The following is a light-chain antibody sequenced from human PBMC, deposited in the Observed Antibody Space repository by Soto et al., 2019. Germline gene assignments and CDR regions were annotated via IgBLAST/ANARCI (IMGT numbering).Light chain of an antibody. Sequence: QSVLTQPASVSGSPGQSITTSCTGTSSDVGSYNLVSWYQQHPGKAPKLIIYEDSKRPSGVSNRFSGSKSGNTASLTISGLQTEDEADCCRWRYADSSSNVF. V-gene: IGLV2-23*01. J-gene: IGLJ6*01. CDR2: EDS. CDR3: WRYADSSSNV. CDR1: SSDVGSYNL.